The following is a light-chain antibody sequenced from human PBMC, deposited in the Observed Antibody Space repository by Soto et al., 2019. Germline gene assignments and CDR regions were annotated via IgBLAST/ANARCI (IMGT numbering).Light chain of an antibody. J-gene: IGLJ1*01. CDR3: SSYTSTNTHV. CDR1: SSDVGGYNY. V-gene: IGLV2-14*01. Sequence: QSALTQPASVSGSPGQSITISCTGTSSDVGGYNYVSWYQHHPGKAPKLMIYEVSNRPSGVSNRFSGSKSGNTASLTISGLQAEDEADYYCSSYTSTNTHVFDIGTKLTVL. CDR2: EVS.